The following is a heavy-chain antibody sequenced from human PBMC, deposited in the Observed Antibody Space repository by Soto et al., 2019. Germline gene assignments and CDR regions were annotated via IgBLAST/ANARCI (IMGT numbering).Heavy chain of an antibody. Sequence: QSGGSLRLSCAASGFTFSSYAMSWVRQAPGKGLEWVSAISGSGGSTYYADSVKGRFTISRDNSKNTLYLQMNSLRAEDTAVYYCAIDFGVHLQDGFDYWGQGTLVPVSS. D-gene: IGHD1-1*01. CDR3: AIDFGVHLQDGFDY. CDR2: ISGSGGST. J-gene: IGHJ4*02. V-gene: IGHV3-23*01. CDR1: GFTFSSYA.